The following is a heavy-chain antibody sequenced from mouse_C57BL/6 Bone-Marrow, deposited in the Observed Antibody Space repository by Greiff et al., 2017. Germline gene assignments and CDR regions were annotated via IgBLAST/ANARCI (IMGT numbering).Heavy chain of an antibody. J-gene: IGHJ4*01. CDR1: GYTFTSYW. CDR2: IHPNSGST. CDR3: ARGYGSIYYYAMDY. V-gene: IGHV1-64*01. D-gene: IGHD1-1*01. Sequence: QVQLQQSGAELVKPGASVKLSCKASGYTFTSYWMHWVKQRPGQGLEWIGMIHPNSGSTNYNEKFKSKATLTVDKSSSTAYMQLSSLTSEDSAVYYCARGYGSIYYYAMDYWGQGTSVTVSS.